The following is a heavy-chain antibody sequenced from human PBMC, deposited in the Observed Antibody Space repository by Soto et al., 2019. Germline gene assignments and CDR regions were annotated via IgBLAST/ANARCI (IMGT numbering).Heavy chain of an antibody. CDR3: ARDRSNSDF. CDR1: GYTFTNYG. D-gene: IGHD2-2*01. J-gene: IGHJ4*02. V-gene: IGHV1-18*01. CDR2: ISAYNSNT. Sequence: GASVKVSCKASGYTFTNYGISWVRQAPGQGLEWMGWISAYNSNTNYVQNLQGRVTMTADTSTSTAYMELRSLSSDDTAVYYCARDRSNSDFWGQGTLVTVSS.